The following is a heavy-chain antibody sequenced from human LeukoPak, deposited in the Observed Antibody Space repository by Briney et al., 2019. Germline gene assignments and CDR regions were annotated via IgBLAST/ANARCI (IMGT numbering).Heavy chain of an antibody. D-gene: IGHD3-22*01. J-gene: IGHJ5*02. CDR1: GFTFSSYA. CDR2: ISGSGGST. CDR3: AKDAYSSGYNWFDP. Sequence: PGGSLRLSCAASGFTFSSYAMSWVRQAPGKGLEWVSAISGSGGSTYYADSVKGRFTISRDNSKNTLYLQMNSLRAEETSVYYCAKDAYSSGYNWFDPWGQGTLVTVSS. V-gene: IGHV3-23*01.